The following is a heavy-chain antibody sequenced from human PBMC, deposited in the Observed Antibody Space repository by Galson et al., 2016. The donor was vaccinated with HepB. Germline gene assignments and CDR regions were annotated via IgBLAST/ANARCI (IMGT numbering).Heavy chain of an antibody. Sequence: SLRLSCAASGFPFSSYSMDWVRQAPGKGLEWVSSISSSSNYIYHADSVKGRFTISRDNAKNSLYLQMNSLRAEDTAVYYCARDLGITAGHHGLDYWGQGTLVIVSS. J-gene: IGHJ4*02. CDR2: ISSSSNYI. CDR3: ARDLGITAGHHGLDY. V-gene: IGHV3-21*01. D-gene: IGHD3-16*01. CDR1: GFPFSSYS.